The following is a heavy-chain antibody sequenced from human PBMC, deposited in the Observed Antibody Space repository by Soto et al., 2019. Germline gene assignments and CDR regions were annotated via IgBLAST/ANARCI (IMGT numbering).Heavy chain of an antibody. CDR3: ARVRYYDFWSGFGRYGMDV. V-gene: IGHV4-34*01. CDR2: INHSGST. Sequence: NPSETLSLTCAVYGGSFSGYYWSWIRQPPGKGLEWIGEINHSGSTNYNPSLKSRVTISVDTSKNQFSLKLSSVTAADTAVYYCARVRYYDFWSGFGRYGMDVWGQVTKGTFSS. J-gene: IGHJ6*02. D-gene: IGHD3-3*01. CDR1: GGSFSGYY.